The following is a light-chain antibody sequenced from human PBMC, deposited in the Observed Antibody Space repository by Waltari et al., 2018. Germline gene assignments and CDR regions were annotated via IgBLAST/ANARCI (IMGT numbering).Light chain of an antibody. J-gene: IGLJ2*01. Sequence: QSVLTQPPSVSGAPGQRVTISCTGSSSNIGAGYDVPWYPQLPGTAPKLLIYCTSMRPSGVPDRFSGSKSGTSASLAITGLQAEDEADYYCQSYDSSLSGSRVFGGGTKLTVL. CDR3: QSYDSSLSGSRV. CDR1: SSNIGAGYD. V-gene: IGLV1-40*01. CDR2: CTS.